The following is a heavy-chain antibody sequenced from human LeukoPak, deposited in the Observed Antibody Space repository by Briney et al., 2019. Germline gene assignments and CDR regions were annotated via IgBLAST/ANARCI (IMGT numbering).Heavy chain of an antibody. CDR1: GFTFSSYA. D-gene: IGHD2-2*01. CDR2: ISYDGSNK. J-gene: IGHJ4*02. V-gene: IGHV3-30-3*01. Sequence: GRSLRLSCAASGFTFSSYAMHWVRQAPGKGLEWVAVISYDGSNKYYADSVKGRFTISRDNSKNTLYLQMNSLRAEDTAVYYCAIDIVVVPAAIDYWGQGTLVTVSS. CDR3: AIDIVVVPAAIDY.